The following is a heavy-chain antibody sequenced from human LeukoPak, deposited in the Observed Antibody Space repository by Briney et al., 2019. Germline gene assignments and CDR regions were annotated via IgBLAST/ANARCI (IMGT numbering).Heavy chain of an antibody. D-gene: IGHD6-6*01. J-gene: IGHJ5*02. Sequence: GGSLRLSCAASGFTFSSYWMSWVRQAPGKGLEWVANIKQDGSEKYYVDSVKGGFTISRDNAKNSLYLQMNSLRAEDTAVYYCARGWVAARRGWFDPWGQGTLVTVSS. CDR2: IKQDGSEK. CDR3: ARGWVAARRGWFDP. V-gene: IGHV3-7*01. CDR1: GFTFSSYW.